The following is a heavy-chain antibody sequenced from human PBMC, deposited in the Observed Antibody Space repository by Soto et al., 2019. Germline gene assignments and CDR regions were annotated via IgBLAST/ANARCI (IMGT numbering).Heavy chain of an antibody. D-gene: IGHD3-16*01. V-gene: IGHV1-2*02. J-gene: IGHJ4*02. CDR1: GYTFTDYY. CDR2: INPDSGGS. CDR3: ARESHYAY. Sequence: ASVKVSCKTSGYTFTDYYMHRVRQAPGQGLEWMGWINPDSGGSNYAQKFQGRVTMTRATSISTAYMELSRLRSDDTAVYYCARESHYAYWGQGTLVTVSS.